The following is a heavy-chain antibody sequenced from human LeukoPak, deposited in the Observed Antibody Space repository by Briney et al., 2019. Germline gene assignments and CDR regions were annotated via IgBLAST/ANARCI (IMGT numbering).Heavy chain of an antibody. CDR3: AKDVSSYGLGSYSYFDY. CDR1: GFSLDAHA. J-gene: IGHJ4*02. CDR2: ISWNSDTI. V-gene: IGHV3-9*01. Sequence: PGGSLRLSCAASGFSLDAHAMHWVRQVPGKGLEGVSGISWNSDTIAYADSVKGRFTISRDNAQNSLYLQMNSLRAEDTALYYCAKDVSSYGLGSYSYFDYWGQGTLVTVSS. D-gene: IGHD3-10*01.